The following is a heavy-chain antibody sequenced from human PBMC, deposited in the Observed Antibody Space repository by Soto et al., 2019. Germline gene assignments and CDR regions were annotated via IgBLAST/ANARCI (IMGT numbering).Heavy chain of an antibody. CDR3: ARGAGTVKMYYYAQTCDY. CDR2: IIPIFGTA. D-gene: IGHD3-10*01. V-gene: IGHV1-69*13. Sequence: SSVKVSCKASGGTFSSYAISWVRQAPGQGLEWMGGIIPIFGTANYAQKFQGRVTITADESTSTAYMELSSLRSEDTAVYYCARGAGTVKMYYYAQTCDYWGQGTLGTVSA. CDR1: GGTFSSYA. J-gene: IGHJ4*02.